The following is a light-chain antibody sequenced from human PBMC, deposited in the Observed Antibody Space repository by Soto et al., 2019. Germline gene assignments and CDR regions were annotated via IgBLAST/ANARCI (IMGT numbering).Light chain of an antibody. CDR2: AAS. Sequence: DIQMTQSPSSLSASVGDRVTITCRASQSIVTYLNWYLQKPGKAPKLLIYAASNLQSGVPSRFSGSGSGTDFTLTISSLQPEHFATYFCQQSYSTPPWTFGQGTKVDIK. CDR3: QQSYSTPPWT. CDR1: QSIVTY. V-gene: IGKV1-39*01. J-gene: IGKJ1*01.